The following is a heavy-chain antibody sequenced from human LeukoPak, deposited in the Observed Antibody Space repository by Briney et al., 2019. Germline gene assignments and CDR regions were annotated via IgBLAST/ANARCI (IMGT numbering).Heavy chain of an antibody. D-gene: IGHD3-22*01. Sequence: ASVKVSCKASGYTFTGYYMHWVRQAPGQGLEWMGRINPNSGGTNYAQKFQGRVTMTRDTSISTAYMELSRLRSDDTAVYYCARIYDNRLTMIDYWGQGTLVTVSS. CDR3: ARIYDNRLTMIDY. CDR1: GYTFTGYY. CDR2: INPNSGGT. J-gene: IGHJ4*02. V-gene: IGHV1-2*06.